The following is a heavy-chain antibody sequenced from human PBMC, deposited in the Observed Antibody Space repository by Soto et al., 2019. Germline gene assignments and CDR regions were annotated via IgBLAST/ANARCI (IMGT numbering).Heavy chain of an antibody. CDR3: ARGGSTMVRGPLVYGLDV. J-gene: IGHJ6*02. D-gene: IGHD3-10*01. Sequence: QGQLVQSGAEVKEPGSSVKVSCKASGGTFRTFAISWVRQAPGQGPEWMGGIIPVFGTPNYAQKFQGRVTITADESTSTAYMELSSLSSEDTAVYYCARGGSTMVRGPLVYGLDVWGQGTTVTVSS. CDR1: GGTFRTFA. V-gene: IGHV1-69*01. CDR2: IIPVFGTP.